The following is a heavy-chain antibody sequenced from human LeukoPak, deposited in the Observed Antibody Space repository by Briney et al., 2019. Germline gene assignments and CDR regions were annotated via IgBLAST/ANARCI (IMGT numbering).Heavy chain of an antibody. D-gene: IGHD5-24*01. V-gene: IGHV3-30*18. CDR1: GFTFSNYG. Sequence: GGSLRLSCAASGFTFSNYGMHWVRQAPGKGLEWVAVISYDGSNKYYADSVKGRFTISRDNSKNTLYLQMNSLRAEDTAVYYCAKDLWEMATTDYWGQGTLVTVSS. CDR3: AKDLWEMATTDY. J-gene: IGHJ4*02. CDR2: ISYDGSNK.